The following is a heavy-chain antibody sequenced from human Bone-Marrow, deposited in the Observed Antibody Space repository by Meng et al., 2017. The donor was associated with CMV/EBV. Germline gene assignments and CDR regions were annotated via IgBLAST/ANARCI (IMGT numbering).Heavy chain of an antibody. CDR2: IAGSGAGT. V-gene: IGHV3-23*01. J-gene: IGHJ6*02. CDR3: AKDIRLNIVVVPAAISKPYYYYGMDV. D-gene: IGHD2-2*02. CDR1: GFTFSNYA. Sequence: GESLKISCAASGFTFSNYAMTWVRQAPGKGLEWVSSIAGSGAGTNHADSVKGRFTISRDNSKNTLYLQMNSLRAEDTAVYYCAKDIRLNIVVVPAAISKPYYYYGMDVWGQGTTVTVSS.